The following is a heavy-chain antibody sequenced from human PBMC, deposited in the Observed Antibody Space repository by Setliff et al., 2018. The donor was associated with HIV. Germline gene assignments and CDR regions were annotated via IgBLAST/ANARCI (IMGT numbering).Heavy chain of an antibody. CDR2: IIPMYGVT. CDR1: GGTFSSYA. J-gene: IGHJ4*02. D-gene: IGHD3-22*01. V-gene: IGHV1-69*05. Sequence: SVKVSCKASGGTFSSYAISWVRQAPGQGPEWMGGIIPMYGVTNYAQKFQGRVTITTDESTNTVYMELSGLRSEDTAVYYCATNYYYDSSAYFVDLYYFDYWGQGTLVTVSS. CDR3: ATNYYYDSSAYFVDLYYFDY.